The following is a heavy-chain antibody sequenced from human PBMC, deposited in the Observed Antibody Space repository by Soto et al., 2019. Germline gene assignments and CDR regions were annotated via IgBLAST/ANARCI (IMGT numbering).Heavy chain of an antibody. CDR3: ARESDH. V-gene: IGHV3-23*01. CDR1: GFTFSSYA. J-gene: IGHJ4*02. Sequence: PGGSLRLSCAASGFTFSSYAMSWVRQAPGKGLEWVSTISGSGGGTYYTDSMKGRFTISRDNSQTRLYLEMYSLRFGGTDVYYCARESDHWGQGTLVTVSS. CDR2: ISGSGGGT.